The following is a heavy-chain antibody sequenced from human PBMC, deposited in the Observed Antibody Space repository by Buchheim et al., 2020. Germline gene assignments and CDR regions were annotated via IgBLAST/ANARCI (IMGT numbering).Heavy chain of an antibody. CDR1: GGSVSSGSYY. J-gene: IGHJ5*02. V-gene: IGHV4-61*01. CDR3: ASMYSGSYYRWFDP. Sequence: QVQLQESGPGLVKPSETLSLTCTVSGGSVSSGSYYWSWIRQPPGKGLEWIGYIYYSGSTNYNPSPKSRVNRTEEPSKNQFSLKLSSVTAADTAVYYCASMYSGSYYRWFDPWGQGTL. CDR2: IYYSGST. D-gene: IGHD1-26*01.